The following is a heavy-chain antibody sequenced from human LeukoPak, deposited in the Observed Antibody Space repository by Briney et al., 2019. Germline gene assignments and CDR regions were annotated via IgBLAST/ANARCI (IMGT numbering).Heavy chain of an antibody. D-gene: IGHD2-2*01. CDR3: ARDSLLGVVVPAAIDY. V-gene: IGHV4-34*01. CDR2: INHSGST. CDR1: GGSFSGYY. Sequence: SETLSLTCAVYGGSFSGYYWSWIRQPPGKGLEWIGEINHSGSTNYNPSLKSRVTISVDTSKNQFSLKLSSVTAADTAVYYCARDSLLGVVVPAAIDYWGQETLVTVSS. J-gene: IGHJ4*02.